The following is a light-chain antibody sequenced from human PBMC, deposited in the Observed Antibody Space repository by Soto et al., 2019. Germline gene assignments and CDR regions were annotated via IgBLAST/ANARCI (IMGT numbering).Light chain of an antibody. CDR1: TSDVGGYNY. CDR3: SSYVARNTLA. CDR2: DVS. Sequence: QSALTQPPSASGSPGQSVAISCTGTTSDVGGYNYVSWYQQHPGKAPKLIIYDVSKRPSGVPDRFSGSKSGNTASLTVSGLQGEDEADYYCSSYVARNTLAFGGGTKLTVL. J-gene: IGLJ2*01. V-gene: IGLV2-8*01.